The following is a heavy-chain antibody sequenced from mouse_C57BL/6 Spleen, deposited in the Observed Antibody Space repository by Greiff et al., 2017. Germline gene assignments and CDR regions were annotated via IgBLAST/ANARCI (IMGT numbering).Heavy chain of an antibody. D-gene: IGHD1-1*01. CDR1: GYTFTSYW. CDR3: ARAVVERAMDY. CDR2: IYPSDSET. J-gene: IGHJ4*01. Sequence: QVQLQQPGAELVRPGSSVKLSCKASGYTFTSYWMDWVKQRPGQGLEWIGNIYPSDSETHYNQKFKDKATLTVDKSSSTAYMQLSSLTSEASAVYYCARAVVERAMDYWGQGTSVTVSS. V-gene: IGHV1-61*01.